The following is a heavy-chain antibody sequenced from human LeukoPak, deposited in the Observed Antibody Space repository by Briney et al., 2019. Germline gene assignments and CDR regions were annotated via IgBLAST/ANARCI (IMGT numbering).Heavy chain of an antibody. CDR3: ARDRRIETYYDFWSGYSYYYGMDV. J-gene: IGHJ6*02. Sequence: GGSQRLSCAASGFTFSSYSMNWVRQAPGKGLEWVSSISSSSSYIYYADSVKGRFTISRDNAKNSLYLQMSSLGAEDTAVYYCARDRRIETYYDFWSGYSYYYGMDVWGQGTTVTVSS. V-gene: IGHV3-21*01. CDR2: ISSSSSYI. D-gene: IGHD3-3*01. CDR1: GFTFSSYS.